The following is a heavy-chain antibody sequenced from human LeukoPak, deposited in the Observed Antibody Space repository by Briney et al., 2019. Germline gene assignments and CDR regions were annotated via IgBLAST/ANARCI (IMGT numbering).Heavy chain of an antibody. Sequence: SETLSLTCTVSGGSISSYYWSWIRQPPGKGLEWIGYIYYSGSTNYNPSLKSRVTISVDTSKNQFSLKLSSVTAADTAVYYCARRRDHSSNAFDIWGQGQWSPSLQ. CDR3: ARRRDHSSNAFDI. CDR2: IYYSGST. D-gene: IGHD5-18*01. CDR1: GGSISSYY. V-gene: IGHV4-59*08. J-gene: IGHJ3*02.